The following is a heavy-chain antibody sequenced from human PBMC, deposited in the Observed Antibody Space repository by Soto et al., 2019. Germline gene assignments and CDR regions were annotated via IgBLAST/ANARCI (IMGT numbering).Heavy chain of an antibody. CDR1: GGSFSGYY. CDR2: INHSGST. V-gene: IGHV4-34*01. J-gene: IGHJ1*01. D-gene: IGHD6-13*01. CDR3: ARLRIAAAGPEYFQH. Sequence: SETLSLTCAVYGGSFSGYYWSWIRQPPGKGLEWIGEINHSGSTNYNPSLKSRVTISVDTSKNQFSLKLSSVTAADTAVYYCARLRIAAAGPEYFQHWGQGTLVTVSS.